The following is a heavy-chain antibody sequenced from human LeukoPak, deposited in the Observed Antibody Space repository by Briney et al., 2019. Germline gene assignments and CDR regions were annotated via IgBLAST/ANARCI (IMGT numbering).Heavy chain of an antibody. Sequence: PGGSLRLSCAASGFTFSGYTLHWVRQAPGKGLEYVSAIISHGGSTHYADSVKGRFTVSRDNSKNTLYLQMDSLRAEDMGVYYCARITMGATSANFYYYFLDAWGKGTTVTVSS. D-gene: IGHD3-3*01. V-gene: IGHV3-64*02. CDR3: ARITMGATSANFYYYFLDA. J-gene: IGHJ6*03. CDR1: GFTFSGYT. CDR2: IISHGGST.